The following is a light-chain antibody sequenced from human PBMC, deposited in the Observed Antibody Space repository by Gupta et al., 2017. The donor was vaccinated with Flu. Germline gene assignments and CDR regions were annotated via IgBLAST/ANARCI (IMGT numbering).Light chain of an antibody. V-gene: IGKV1-17*01. J-gene: IGKJ1*01. CDR3: LQNNGYPRT. CDR2: AAS. Sequence: ADRASITCRASKSIKNDLGRYKQKPGTGPMRLIYAASSLQSGVPSRVSGSATGTEVTITIISLQPEDFATYYCLQNNGYPRTFGQGTRVEIK. CDR1: KSIKND.